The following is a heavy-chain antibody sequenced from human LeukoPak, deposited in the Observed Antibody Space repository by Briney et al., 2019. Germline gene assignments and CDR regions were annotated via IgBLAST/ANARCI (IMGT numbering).Heavy chain of an antibody. D-gene: IGHD2-2*01. V-gene: IGHV3-43*02. CDR3: AKDLRGPYCSTSSCYAGMWVFDY. CDR1: GFTFDDYA. Sequence: HPGGSLRLSCAASGFTFDDYAMHWVRQSPGKGLEWVSLISGDGGSTYYADSVKGRFTISRDNSKNSLYLQMSSLRTEDTALYYCAKDLRGPYCSTSSCYAGMWVFDYWGQGTLVTVSS. J-gene: IGHJ4*02. CDR2: ISGDGGST.